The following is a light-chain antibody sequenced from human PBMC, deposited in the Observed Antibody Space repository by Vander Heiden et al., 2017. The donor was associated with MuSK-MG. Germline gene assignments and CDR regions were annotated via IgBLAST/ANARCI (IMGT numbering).Light chain of an antibody. Sequence: VSVALGQTVRITCQGDSLRSYYASWYQQKPGQAPVLVIYGKNNRPSGIPDRFSGSSSGNTASLTITGAQVEDEADYYCNSRDSSGNHLGVFGGGTKLTVL. CDR2: GKN. J-gene: IGLJ2*01. V-gene: IGLV3-19*01. CDR3: NSRDSSGNHLGV. CDR1: SLRSYY.